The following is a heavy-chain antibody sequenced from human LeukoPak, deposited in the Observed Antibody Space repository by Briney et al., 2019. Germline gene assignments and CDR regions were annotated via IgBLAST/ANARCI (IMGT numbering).Heavy chain of an antibody. Sequence: ASVKVSCKASGYTCTGYYMHWVRQAPGQGLEWMGWINPNSGGTNYAQKFQGRVTMTRDTSISTAYMELSRLRSDDTAVYYCARDLEGYCSSTSCYSISHSNDYWGQGTLVTVSS. J-gene: IGHJ4*02. D-gene: IGHD2-2*01. CDR1: GYTCTGYY. CDR3: ARDLEGYCSSTSCYSISHSNDY. CDR2: INPNSGGT. V-gene: IGHV1-2*02.